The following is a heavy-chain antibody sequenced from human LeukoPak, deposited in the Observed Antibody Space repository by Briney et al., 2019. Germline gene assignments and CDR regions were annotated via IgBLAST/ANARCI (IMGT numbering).Heavy chain of an antibody. Sequence: SETLSLTCAVYGGSFNGYYWSWIRQPPGKGLEWIGEINHSGSTNYNPSLKSRVTISVDTSRNQFSLKLSSVTAADTAVYYCARYFVSVADNWFDPWGQGTLVTVSS. CDR3: ARYFVSVADNWFDP. J-gene: IGHJ5*02. V-gene: IGHV4-34*01. D-gene: IGHD6-19*01. CDR2: INHSGST. CDR1: GGSFNGYY.